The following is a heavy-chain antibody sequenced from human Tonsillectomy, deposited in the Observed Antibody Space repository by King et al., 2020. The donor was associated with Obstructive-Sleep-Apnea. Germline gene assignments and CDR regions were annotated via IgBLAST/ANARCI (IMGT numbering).Heavy chain of an antibody. CDR2: LYYSGTT. D-gene: IGHD2-15*01. V-gene: IGHV4-39*07. CDR3: ASIFCSGGSCYSGY. CDR1: GGSISSSSYY. Sequence: QLQESGPGLVKPSETLSLTCTVSGGSISSSSYYWGWIRQPPGKGLEWIGTLYYSGTTYYNPSLKSRVTLSVDTSKNQFSLKLSSVTAADTAVYYCASIFCSGGSCYSGYWGQGTLVTVSS. J-gene: IGHJ4*02.